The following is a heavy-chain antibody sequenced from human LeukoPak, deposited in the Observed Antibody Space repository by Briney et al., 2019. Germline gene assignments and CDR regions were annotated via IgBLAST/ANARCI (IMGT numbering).Heavy chain of an antibody. CDR3: ARHSGGPFTNFDY. Sequence: SETLSLTCTVSGGSISSHYWSWIRQPPGKGLEWIGYIYTSGSTNYNPSLKSRVTISVDTSKNQFSLKLSSVTAADTAVYYCARHSGGPFTNFDYWGQGTLVTVSS. D-gene: IGHD3-16*01. CDR1: GGSISSHY. J-gene: IGHJ4*02. CDR2: IYTSGST. V-gene: IGHV4-4*09.